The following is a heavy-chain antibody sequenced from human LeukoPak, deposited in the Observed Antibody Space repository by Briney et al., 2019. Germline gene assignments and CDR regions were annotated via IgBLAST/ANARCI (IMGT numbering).Heavy chain of an antibody. J-gene: IGHJ5*02. Sequence: ASVEVSCKASGGTFSSYAISWMRQAPGQGLEWMGGIIPIFGTANYAQKFQGRVTITTDESTSTAYMELSSLRSEDTAVYYCARVGIAARRWFDPWGQGTLVTVSS. D-gene: IGHD6-6*01. CDR2: IIPIFGTA. CDR3: ARVGIAARRWFDP. CDR1: GGTFSSYA. V-gene: IGHV1-69*05.